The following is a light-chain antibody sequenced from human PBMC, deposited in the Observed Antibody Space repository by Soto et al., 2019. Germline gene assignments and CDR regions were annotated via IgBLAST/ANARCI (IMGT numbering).Light chain of an antibody. Sequence: DIQMTQSPSTLSASVGDRVTITCRASQSISTWLAWYQQKPGKAPKLLIYKASSLESGVPSRFSGSGSGTEFTLTISRLQPDDFATYYCQQYNTYPRFTFGPGTKVDIK. J-gene: IGKJ3*01. CDR2: KAS. V-gene: IGKV1-5*03. CDR1: QSISTW. CDR3: QQYNTYPRFT.